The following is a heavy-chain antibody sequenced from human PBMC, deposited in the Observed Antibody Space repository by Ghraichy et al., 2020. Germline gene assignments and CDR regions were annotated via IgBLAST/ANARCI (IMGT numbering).Heavy chain of an antibody. V-gene: IGHV1-8*01. CDR1: GYTFPTYD. CDR2: MNPATGNK. CDR3: ARVDGLSFDS. J-gene: IGHJ4*02. Sequence: ASVKVSCKASGYTFPTYDINWVRQAPGQGLEWMGWMNPATGNKGYAQRFQGRVTMTRSTSINTAYMELSSLRSDDTAVYYCARVDGLSFDSWGQGTLVTVSS. D-gene: IGHD2-21*01.